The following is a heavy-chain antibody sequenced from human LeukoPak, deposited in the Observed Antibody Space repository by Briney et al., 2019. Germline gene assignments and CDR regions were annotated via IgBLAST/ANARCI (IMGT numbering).Heavy chain of an antibody. V-gene: IGHV1-46*01. CDR2: INPSGGST. D-gene: IGHD6-13*01. Sequence: ASVKVSCKASGYTFTSYYMHWVRQAPGQGLEWMGVINPSGGSTSYAQKFQGRVTMTRDTSTSTVYMELSSLRSEDTAVYYCAREGITGYSSSGLDYWGQGTLVTVSS. J-gene: IGHJ4*02. CDR1: GYTFTSYY. CDR3: AREGITGYSSSGLDY.